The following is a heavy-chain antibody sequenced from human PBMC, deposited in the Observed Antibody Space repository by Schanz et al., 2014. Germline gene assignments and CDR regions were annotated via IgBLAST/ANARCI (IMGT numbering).Heavy chain of an antibody. CDR1: GFTFSSYA. CDR3: ARANYRRKINFDY. Sequence: QLVGSGGGLIQPGGSLRLSCAASGFTFSSYAMSWVRQAPGKGLEWVSGISGSGGSTYYADSVKGRFTMSRDNSKNTLYLQMNSLRAEDTAVYYCARANYRRKINFDYWGRGTLVTVSS. V-gene: IGHV3-23*04. J-gene: IGHJ4*02. CDR2: ISGSGGST. D-gene: IGHD3-10*01.